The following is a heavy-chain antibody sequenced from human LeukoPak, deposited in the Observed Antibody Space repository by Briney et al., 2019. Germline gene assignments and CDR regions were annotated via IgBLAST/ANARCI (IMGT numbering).Heavy chain of an antibody. Sequence: PGGSLRLSCAASGFPFSYYSMHWVRQAPGKGLEWVAVISYDEDNKYYADSVKGRFTISRDNSKNTLNLQMNSLRAEDTAVYYCVKDRTGTYTLDYWGQGTLVTVSS. CDR1: GFPFSYYS. D-gene: IGHD3-10*01. V-gene: IGHV3-30-3*01. CDR3: VKDRTGTYTLDY. J-gene: IGHJ4*02. CDR2: ISYDEDNK.